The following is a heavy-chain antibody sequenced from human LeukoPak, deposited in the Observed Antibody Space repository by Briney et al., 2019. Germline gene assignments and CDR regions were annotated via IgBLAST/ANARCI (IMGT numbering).Heavy chain of an antibody. D-gene: IGHD5-24*01. CDR2: IYYSGST. J-gene: IGHJ4*02. V-gene: IGHV4-39*07. CDR1: GGSISSSSYY. Sequence: PSETLSLTCTVSGGSISSSSYYWGWIRQPPGKGLEWIGSIYYSGSTYYNPSLKSRVTISVDTSKNQFSLKLSSVTAADTAVYYCARGKEMATIFDYWGQGTLVTVSS. CDR3: ARGKEMATIFDY.